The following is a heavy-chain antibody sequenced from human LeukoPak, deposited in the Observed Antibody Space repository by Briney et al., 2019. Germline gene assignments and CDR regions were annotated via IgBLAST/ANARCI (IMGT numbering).Heavy chain of an antibody. CDR2: IYYSGST. J-gene: IGHJ4*02. Sequence: SSETLSLTCTVSGGSISSYYWSWIRQPPGKGLEWIGYIYYSGSTNYNPSLKSRVTISVDTSKNQFSLKLSSVTAADTAVYYCARDSVQKGSIFDYWGQGTLVTVSS. CDR3: ARDSVQKGSIFDY. D-gene: IGHD1-26*01. CDR1: GGSISSYY. V-gene: IGHV4-59*12.